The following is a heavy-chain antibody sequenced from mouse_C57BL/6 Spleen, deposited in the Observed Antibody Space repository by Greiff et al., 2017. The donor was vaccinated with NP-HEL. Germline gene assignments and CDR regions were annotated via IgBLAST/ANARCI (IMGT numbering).Heavy chain of an antibody. V-gene: IGHV1-52*01. CDR3: ARWRDYGNWYFDV. J-gene: IGHJ1*03. Sequence: VQLQQPGAELVRPGSSVKLSCKASGYTFTSYWMHWVKQRPIQGLEWIGNIDPSDSETHYNQKFKDKATLTVDKSSSTAYMQLSSLTSEDSAVYYCARWRDYGNWYFDVWGTGTTVTVSS. CDR2: IDPSDSET. CDR1: GYTFTSYW. D-gene: IGHD2-1*01.